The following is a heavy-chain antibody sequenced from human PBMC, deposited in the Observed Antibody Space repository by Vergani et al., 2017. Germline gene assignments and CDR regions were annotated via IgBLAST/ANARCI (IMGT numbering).Heavy chain of an antibody. V-gene: IGHV1-69*01. Sequence: QVQVVQSGAEVKKSGSSVRVSCKASGDTFSSYALSWVRQAPGQGLEWMGGIIPMYGMSNYAQRFQGRVTITADESTTTVYMEINTLRSDDTAVYYCATKKCSRTSCFFGWLDPWGQGTPVTVSS. CDR2: IIPMYGMS. D-gene: IGHD2-2*01. J-gene: IGHJ5*02. CDR3: ATKKCSRTSCFFGWLDP. CDR1: GDTFSSYA.